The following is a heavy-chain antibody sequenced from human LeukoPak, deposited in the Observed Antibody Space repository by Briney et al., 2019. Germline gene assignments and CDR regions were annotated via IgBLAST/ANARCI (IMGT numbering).Heavy chain of an antibody. V-gene: IGHV1-69*06. CDR3: ARDQEEYYDILTGYFPYYYYYYMDV. D-gene: IGHD3-9*01. J-gene: IGHJ6*03. CDR1: GGTFSNYA. Sequence: EASVKVSCKASGGTFSNYAISWVRQAPGQGLEWMGGIIPIFGTANYAQKFRGRVTITADKSTRTAYMELSSLRSEDTAVYYCARDQEEYYDILTGYFPYYYYYYMDVWGKGTTVTISS. CDR2: IIPIFGTA.